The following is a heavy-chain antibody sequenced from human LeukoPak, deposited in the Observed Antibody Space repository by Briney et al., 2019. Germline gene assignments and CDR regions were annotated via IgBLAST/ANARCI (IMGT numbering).Heavy chain of an antibody. J-gene: IGHJ4*02. V-gene: IGHV1-24*01. D-gene: IGHD1-26*01. CDR3: ATAPGGATTGDY. CDR2: FDPEDGET. CDR1: GYTLTELS. Sequence: ASVNVSCKVSGYTLTELSMHWVRQAPGKGLEWMGGFDPEDGETIYAQKFQGRVTMTEDTSTDTAYMELSSLRSEDTAVYYCATAPGGATTGDYWGQGTLVTVSS.